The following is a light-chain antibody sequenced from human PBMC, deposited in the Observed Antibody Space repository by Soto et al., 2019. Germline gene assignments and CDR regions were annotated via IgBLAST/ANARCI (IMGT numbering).Light chain of an antibody. J-gene: IGLJ1*01. Sequence: QSALTQPASVSASPGQSITISCTGTSSDVGTYDDVSWYRQHPGKAPRLLIYEGTNRPSGVSNRFSGSKSGDTASLTISGLQAEDEGDYYCSSYTIGSTYVFGSGTKVTVL. CDR2: EGT. CDR1: SSDVGTYDD. V-gene: IGLV2-14*01. CDR3: SSYTIGSTYV.